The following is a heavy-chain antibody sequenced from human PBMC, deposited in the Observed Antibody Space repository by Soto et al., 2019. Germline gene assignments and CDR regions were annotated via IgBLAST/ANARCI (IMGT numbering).Heavy chain of an antibody. V-gene: IGHV1-2*02. D-gene: IGHD3-22*01. J-gene: IGHJ4*02. CDR1: GYTFTGYY. CDR3: ARDRDYYDSSGYFGY. CDR2: INPNSGGT. Sequence: GASVKVSCKASGYTFTGYYMHWVRQAPGQGLEWMGWINPNSGGTNYAQKFQGRVTMTRDTSISTAYMELSRLRSDDTAVYYCARDRDYYDSSGYFGYWGQGTLVTVSS.